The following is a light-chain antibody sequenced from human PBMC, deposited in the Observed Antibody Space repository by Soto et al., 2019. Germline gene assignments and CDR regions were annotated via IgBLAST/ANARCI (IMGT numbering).Light chain of an antibody. CDR1: HDISNY. CDR2: DAS. V-gene: IGKV1-33*01. J-gene: IGKJ4*01. CDR3: QQYDSVPLT. Sequence: DIQMTQSPSSLSASVGDRVTITCHASHDISNYLNWYRQKPGKAPKLLIYDASNLETGVPSRFSGSGSGTDFTFTISSLQPEDIATYYCQQYDSVPLTFGGGTKVDIK.